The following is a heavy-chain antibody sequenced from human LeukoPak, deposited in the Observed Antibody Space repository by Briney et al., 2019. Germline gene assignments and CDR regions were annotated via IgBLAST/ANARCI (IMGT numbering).Heavy chain of an antibody. D-gene: IGHD3-10*01. CDR3: ARDRRGLLFYYYGMDV. CDR2: ISYDGSNK. V-gene: IGHV3-30-3*01. CDR1: GFTFSSYA. J-gene: IGHJ6*02. Sequence: GGSLRLSCAASGFTFSSYAMHWVRQAPGKGLEWVAVISYDGSNKYYADSVKGRFTISRDNSKNTLYLQMNSLRAEDTAVYYCARDRRGLLFYYYGMDVWGQGTRSPSP.